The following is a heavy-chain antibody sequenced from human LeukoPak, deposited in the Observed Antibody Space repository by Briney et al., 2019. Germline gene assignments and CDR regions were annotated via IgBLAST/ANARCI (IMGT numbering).Heavy chain of an antibody. V-gene: IGHV3-23*01. D-gene: IGHD3-9*01. CDR3: ARDYDILTTYYYYGMDV. Sequence: GGSLRLSCAASGFTFSSYAMSWVRQAPGKGLEWVSAISGSGGSTYYADSVKGRFTISRDNAKNSLYLQMNSLRAEDTAVYYCARDYDILTTYYYYGMDVWGQGTTVTVSS. CDR2: ISGSGGST. CDR1: GFTFSSYA. J-gene: IGHJ6*02.